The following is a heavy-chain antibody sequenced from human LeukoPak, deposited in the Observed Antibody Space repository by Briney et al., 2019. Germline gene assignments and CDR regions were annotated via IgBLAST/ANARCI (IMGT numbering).Heavy chain of an antibody. CDR1: GGSISSYY. CDR3: ARLGGATSPFGY. CDR2: IYYTGNT. J-gene: IGHJ4*02. V-gene: IGHV4-59*08. Sequence: SETLSLTCTVSGGSISSYYWSWIRQPPGKGLEWIGYIYYTGNTNYNPSLKSRVTISVDTSKNQFSLNLSSVTAADTATYYCARLGGATSPFGYWGQGTLVTVSS. D-gene: IGHD1-26*01.